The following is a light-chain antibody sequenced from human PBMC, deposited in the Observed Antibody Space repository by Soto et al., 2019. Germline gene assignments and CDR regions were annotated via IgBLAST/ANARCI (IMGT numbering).Light chain of an antibody. CDR1: SSNIGAGYD. V-gene: IGLV1-40*01. CDR3: QYYDSSLSGWV. CDR2: GNS. Sequence: QSVLTQPPSVSGSPGQRVTISCTGSSSNIGAGYDVHWYQQLPGTAPKLLIYGNSNRPSGVPDRFSGSKSGTSAPLAITGLQAEDDADYYCQYYDSSLSGWVFGGGTKLTVL. J-gene: IGLJ3*02.